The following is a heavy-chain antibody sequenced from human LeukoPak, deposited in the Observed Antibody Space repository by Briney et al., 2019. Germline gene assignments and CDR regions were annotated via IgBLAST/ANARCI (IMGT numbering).Heavy chain of an antibody. D-gene: IGHD2-2*01. J-gene: IGHJ4*02. V-gene: IGHV3-23*01. Sequence: PGGSLRLSCAASGFTFNNYAMSWVRQAPGKGPEWVSGISGSGGNSYYADSVKGRFTISRDNSKNTLYLQMNSLRAEDTAVYYCAKYIFRGSTSPPFDYWGQGTLVTVSS. CDR1: GFTFNNYA. CDR3: AKYIFRGSTSPPFDY. CDR2: ISGSGGNS.